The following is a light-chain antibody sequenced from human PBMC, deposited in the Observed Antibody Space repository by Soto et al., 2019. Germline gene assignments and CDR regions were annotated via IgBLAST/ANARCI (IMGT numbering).Light chain of an antibody. CDR2: DVN. CDR3: SSYTSSSTVV. V-gene: IGLV2-14*01. J-gene: IGLJ2*01. Sequence: QSALTQPASVSGSPGQSITISCTGTSRDVGGYNYVSWYQQHPGKAPKLMIYDVNNRPSGVSNRFSGSKSDNTASLTISGLQAEDEADYYCSSYTSSSTVVFGGGTKITVL. CDR1: SRDVGGYNY.